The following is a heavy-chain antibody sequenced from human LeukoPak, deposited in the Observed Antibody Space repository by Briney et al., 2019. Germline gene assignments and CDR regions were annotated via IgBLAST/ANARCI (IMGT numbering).Heavy chain of an antibody. CDR1: GFTFDDYA. V-gene: IGHV3-9*01. D-gene: IGHD1-20*01. J-gene: IGHJ4*02. Sequence: GGSLRLSCAASGFTFDDYAMHWVRQAPGKGLEWVSGISWNSGSIGYADSVKGRFTISRDNAKNSLYLQMNSLRAEDTALYYCAKSRRYDSFDYWGQGTLVTVSS. CDR2: ISWNSGSI. CDR3: AKSRRYDSFDY.